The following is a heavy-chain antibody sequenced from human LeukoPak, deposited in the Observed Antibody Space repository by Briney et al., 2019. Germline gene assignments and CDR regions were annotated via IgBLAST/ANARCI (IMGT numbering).Heavy chain of an antibody. V-gene: IGHV4-59*01. CDR3: ARDGVSPGAFDI. CDR1: GGSISSYY. D-gene: IGHD3-16*01. CDR2: IYYSGST. Sequence: SETLSLTCTVSGGSISSYYWSWIRQPPGKGLEWIGYIYYSGSTNYNPSLKSRVTISVDTSKNQFSLKLSSVTAADTAVYYCARDGVSPGAFDIWGQGTMVTVSS. J-gene: IGHJ3*02.